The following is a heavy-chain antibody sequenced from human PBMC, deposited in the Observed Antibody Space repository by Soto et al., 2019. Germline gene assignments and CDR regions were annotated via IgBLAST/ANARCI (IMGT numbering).Heavy chain of an antibody. V-gene: IGHV1-58*01. CDR1: GFTFRSSA. CDR3: ATGAYCSGGSCSDYYYYYYGMDL. J-gene: IGHJ6*02. D-gene: IGHD2-15*01. CDR2: LVVGTGNT. Sequence: SVKVSCKTSGFTFRSSAVQWVRQARGQRLEWIGWLVVGTGNTNYAQKFQQRVTISSDRSTNTVSMELSSLTSEDTAVYYCATGAYCSGGSCSDYYYYYYGMDLWGQGTTVTVS.